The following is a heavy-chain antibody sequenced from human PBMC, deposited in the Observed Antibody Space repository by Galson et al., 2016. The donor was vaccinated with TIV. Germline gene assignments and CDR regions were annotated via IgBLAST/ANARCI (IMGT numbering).Heavy chain of an antibody. CDR2: IYPGDLDI. D-gene: IGHD5-12*01. CDR3: ATVPGYCGYDDGLFDR. Sequence: QSGAEVKKPGESLKISCKGSGYSFTSYWTGWVRQMPGKGLEWMGIIYPGDLDIRYSPSFEGQVTISADKSISTAYLQWSSLKASDTAIYYCATVPGYCGYDDGLFDRWGQGTLVTVSS. J-gene: IGHJ5*02. CDR1: GYSFTSYW. V-gene: IGHV5-51*03.